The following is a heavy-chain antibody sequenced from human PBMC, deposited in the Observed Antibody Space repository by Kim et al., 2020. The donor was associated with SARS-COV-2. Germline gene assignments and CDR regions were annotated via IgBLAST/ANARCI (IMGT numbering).Heavy chain of an antibody. CDR2: ISSSSTYI. CDR3: ASSADWNYSSGYYYYGMDV. D-gene: IGHD1-7*01. J-gene: IGHJ6*02. V-gene: IGHV3-21*01. Sequence: GGSLRLSCAASGFTFSSYSMNWVRQAPGKGLEWVSYISSSSTYIYYADSVKGRFTVSRDNSKNSLYLQMNSLRAEDTAVYYCASSADWNYSSGYYYYGMDVWGLGTTFTVSS. CDR1: GFTFSSYS.